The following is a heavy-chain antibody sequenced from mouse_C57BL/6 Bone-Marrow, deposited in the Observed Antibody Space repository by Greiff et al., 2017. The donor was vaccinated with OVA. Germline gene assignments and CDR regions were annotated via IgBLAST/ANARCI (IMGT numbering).Heavy chain of an antibody. J-gene: IGHJ2*01. CDR2: IDPENGDT. CDR3: TTTVVATSYYFDY. CDR1: GFNIKDDY. D-gene: IGHD1-1*01. Sequence: EVQLQQSGAELVRPGASVKLSCTASGFNIKDDYMHWVKQRPEQGLEWIGWIDPENGDTESASKFQGKATITADTSSNTAYLQLSSLTSEDTAVYYCTTTVVATSYYFDYWGQGTTLTVSS. V-gene: IGHV14-4*01.